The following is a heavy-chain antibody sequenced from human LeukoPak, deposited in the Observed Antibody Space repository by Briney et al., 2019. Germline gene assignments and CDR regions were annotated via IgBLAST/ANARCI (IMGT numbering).Heavy chain of an antibody. CDR3: ARILPRHYYMDV. J-gene: IGHJ6*03. CDR2: IYYSGST. Sequence: PSETLSLTCTVSGGSISSYYWSWIRQPPGKGLEWLGYIYYSGSTNYNPSLKSRVTISVDTSKNQFSLKLSSVTAADTAVYYCARILPRHYYMDVWGKGTTVTVSS. D-gene: IGHD2-15*01. V-gene: IGHV4-59*08. CDR1: GGSISSYY.